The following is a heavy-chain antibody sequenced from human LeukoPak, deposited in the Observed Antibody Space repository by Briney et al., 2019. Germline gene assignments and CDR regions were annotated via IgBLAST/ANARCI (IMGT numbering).Heavy chain of an antibody. V-gene: IGHV3-21*01. J-gene: IGHJ4*02. CDR3: ARTLWFGELSKGFDY. D-gene: IGHD3-10*01. CDR2: INSRSNYI. CDR1: GFTFSSYS. Sequence: GGSLRLSCAASGFTFSSYSMNWVRQAPGKGLEWVSSINSRSNYIYYADSLKGRFTVSRDNAKNSLFLQMNSLRAEDTAVYYCARTLWFGELSKGFDYWGQGTLVTVSS.